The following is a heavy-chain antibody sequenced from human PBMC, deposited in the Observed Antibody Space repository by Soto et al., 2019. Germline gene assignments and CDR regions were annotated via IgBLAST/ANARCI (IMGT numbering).Heavy chain of an antibody. J-gene: IGHJ6*02. Sequence: GESLKISCKGSGYSFTSYWISWVRQTPGKGLEWMGRIGPSDSYSNYRPSLQGHVTISADKSISTAYLQWSSLKASDTAVYYCARDRGAVAGTRYYYGMDVWGQGTTVTVSS. D-gene: IGHD6-13*01. CDR3: ARDRGAVAGTRYYYGMDV. CDR1: GYSFTSYW. CDR2: IGPSDSYS. V-gene: IGHV5-10-1*01.